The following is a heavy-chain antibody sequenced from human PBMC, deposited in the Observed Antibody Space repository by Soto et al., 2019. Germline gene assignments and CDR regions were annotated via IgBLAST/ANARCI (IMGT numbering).Heavy chain of an antibody. J-gene: IGHJ4*02. D-gene: IGHD2-15*01. V-gene: IGHV4-30-4*01. CDR2: IYYSGST. CDR1: GGSISSGDYY. CDR3: ARDLRLGSGGSCYDY. Sequence: SETLSLTCTVSGGSISSGDYYWSWIRQPPGKGLEWIGYIYYSGSTYYNPSLKSRVTISVDTSKNQFSLKLSSVTAADTAVYYCARDLRLGSGGSCYDYWGQGTLVTVSS.